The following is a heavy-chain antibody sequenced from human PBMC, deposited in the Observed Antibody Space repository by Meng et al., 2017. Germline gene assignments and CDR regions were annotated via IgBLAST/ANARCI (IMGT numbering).Heavy chain of an antibody. J-gene: IGHJ6*02. CDR1: GYSFTSYW. CDR2: IYPGDSDT. D-gene: IGHD4-11*01. V-gene: IGHV5-51*01. Sequence: GESLKISCKGSGYSFTSYWIGWVRQMPGKGLEWMGIIYPGDSDTGYSPSFQGQVTISADKSISTAYLQWSSLKASDTAMYYCARQRDGLNDYSNQEYYYYYGMDVWGQGTTVTVSS. CDR3: ARQRDGLNDYSNQEYYYYYGMDV.